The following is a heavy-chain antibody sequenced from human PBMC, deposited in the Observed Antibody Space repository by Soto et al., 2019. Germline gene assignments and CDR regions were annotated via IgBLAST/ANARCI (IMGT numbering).Heavy chain of an antibody. Sequence: EAQLVESGGGLVQPGGSLRLSCAVSGFTFSDHYMDWVRQAPGKGLEWVGRIRNRANSYTTEYAASVKGRFTISRDDSKNSLYLQMNSLKTEDTAMYYCGRRGAGGSVGRGYWGQGTLVTVSS. V-gene: IGHV3-72*01. CDR3: GRRGAGGSVGRGY. J-gene: IGHJ4*02. CDR2: IRNRANSYTT. CDR1: GFTFSDHY. D-gene: IGHD1-26*01.